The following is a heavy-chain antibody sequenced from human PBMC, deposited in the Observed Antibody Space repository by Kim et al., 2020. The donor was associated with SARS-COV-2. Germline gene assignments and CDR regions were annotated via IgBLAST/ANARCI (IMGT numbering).Heavy chain of an antibody. J-gene: IGHJ4*02. CDR2: T. V-gene: IGHV3-23*01. Sequence: TYYADSVKGRVTISSDKSKNTLYRHMNSLRVEDTAVYYCAKGVTNGGFDYWGQGTQVTVSS. D-gene: IGHD2-8*01. CDR3: AKGVTNGGFDY.